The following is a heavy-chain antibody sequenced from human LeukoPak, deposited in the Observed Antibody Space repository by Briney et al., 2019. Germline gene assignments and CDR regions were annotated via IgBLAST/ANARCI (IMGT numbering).Heavy chain of an antibody. CDR3: AGAETYYYDSGWLDP. J-gene: IGHJ5*02. CDR1: GGSFSGYY. CDR2: INHSGST. Sequence: SETLSLTCAVYGGSFSGYYWSWIRQPPGKGLEWIGEINHSGSTNYNPSLKSRVTISVDTSKNQFSLKLSSVTAADTAVYYCAGAETYYYDSGWLDPWGQGTLVTVSS. D-gene: IGHD3-22*01. V-gene: IGHV4-34*01.